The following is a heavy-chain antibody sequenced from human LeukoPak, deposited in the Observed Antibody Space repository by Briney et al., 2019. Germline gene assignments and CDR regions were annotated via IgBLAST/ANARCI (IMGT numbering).Heavy chain of an antibody. V-gene: IGHV4-38-2*02. CDR2: FHRGRI. CDR3: ARAPSSYESGNGYPNLGWLDP. CDR1: GYPIGLDYY. D-gene: IGHD5-24*01. J-gene: IGHJ5*02. Sequence: SETLSLTCKVSGYPIGLDYYCVWIRQAPGRGLQWIGGFHRGRIQYNSALKSRVTISIDSSKNQFSLRMWPVTAADTAFYFCARAPSSYESGNGYPNLGWLDPWGQGALVTVSS.